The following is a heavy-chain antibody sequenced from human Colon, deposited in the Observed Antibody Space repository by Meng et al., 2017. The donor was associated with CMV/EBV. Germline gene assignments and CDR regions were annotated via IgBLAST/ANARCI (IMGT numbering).Heavy chain of an antibody. CDR1: GGSISSSSDY. CDR2: IHYSGST. CDR3: ARGPRLVSTTYYFDY. V-gene: IGHV4-39*07. Sequence: GSLRLSCTVSGGSISSSSDYWGWIRQPPGKGLEWIGSIHYSGSTYYNPSRKSRVTISVDTSKNQFSLKVSSVTAADTAVFYCARGPRLVSTTYYFDYWGQGTLVTVSS. J-gene: IGHJ4*02. D-gene: IGHD5/OR15-5a*01.